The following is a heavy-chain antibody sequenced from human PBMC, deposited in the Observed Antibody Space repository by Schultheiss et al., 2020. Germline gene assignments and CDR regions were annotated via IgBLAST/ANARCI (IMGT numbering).Heavy chain of an antibody. Sequence: SETLSLTCTVSGGSISSYYWSWSRQPAGKGLEWIGRIYTSGSTNYNPYPNSRVTMSVDTSKNQFSLKLSPVTAADAAVYYCARVGSGYYYRSGMDDWGQGTPVTVSS. CDR2: IYTSGST. CDR3: ARVGSGYYYRSGMDD. J-gene: IGHJ6*02. D-gene: IGHD3-22*01. CDR1: GGSISSYY. V-gene: IGHV4-4*07.